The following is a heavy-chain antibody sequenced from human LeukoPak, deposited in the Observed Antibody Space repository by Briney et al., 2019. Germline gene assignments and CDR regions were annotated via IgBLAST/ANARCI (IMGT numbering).Heavy chain of an antibody. CDR1: GYSFTSYW. V-gene: IGHV5-51*01. Sequence: GESLKISCKGSGYSFTSYWVGWVRQMPGKGLEWMGIIYPGDSDTRYSPSFQGQATISADKSISTAYLQWSSLKASDTAMYYCARWGDPDTAMGKYWGQGTLVTVSS. J-gene: IGHJ4*02. CDR2: IYPGDSDT. CDR3: ARWGDPDTAMGKY. D-gene: IGHD5-18*01.